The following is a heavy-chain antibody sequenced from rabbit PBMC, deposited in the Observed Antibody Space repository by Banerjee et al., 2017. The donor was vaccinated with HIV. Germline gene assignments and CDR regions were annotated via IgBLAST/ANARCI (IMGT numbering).Heavy chain of an antibody. V-gene: IGHV1S45*01. CDR1: GFSFSSSYW. CDR3: ARNPTGSRGL. D-gene: IGHD4-2*01. CDR2: TYTISGSA. J-gene: IGHJ3*01. Sequence: QEQLEESGGDLVKPEGSLTLTCTASGFSFSSSYWICWVRQAPGKGLEWIACTYTISGSAYYATWAKGRFTISKTSSTTVTLQMTSLTAADTATYFCARNPTGSRGLWGQGTLVTVS.